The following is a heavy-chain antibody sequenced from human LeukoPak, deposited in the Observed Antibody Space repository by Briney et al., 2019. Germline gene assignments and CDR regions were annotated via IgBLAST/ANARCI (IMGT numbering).Heavy chain of an antibody. D-gene: IGHD3-22*01. V-gene: IGHV1-2*04. J-gene: IGHJ4*02. CDR1: GYTFTGYY. CDR2: INPNSGGT. Sequence: ASVKVSCKASGYTFTGYYMHWVRQAPGQGLEWMGWINPNSGGTNYAQKFQGWVTMTRDTSISTAYMELSRLRSDDTAVYYCAKVGITMIVVVTYYFDYWGQGTLVTVSS. CDR3: AKVGITMIVVVTYYFDY.